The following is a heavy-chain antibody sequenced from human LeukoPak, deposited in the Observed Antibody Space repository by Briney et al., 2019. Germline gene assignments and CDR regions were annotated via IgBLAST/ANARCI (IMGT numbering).Heavy chain of an antibody. J-gene: IGHJ4*02. CDR2: ISSSSSYI. CDR3: AKDKGSMVRGVIITEFDY. Sequence: PGGSLRLSCAASGFTFSSYSMNWVRQAPGKGLEWVSSISSSSSYIYYADSVKGRFTISRDNAKNSLYLQMNSLRAEDTALYYCAKDKGSMVRGVIITEFDYWGQGTLVTVSS. V-gene: IGHV3-21*04. D-gene: IGHD3-10*01. CDR1: GFTFSSYS.